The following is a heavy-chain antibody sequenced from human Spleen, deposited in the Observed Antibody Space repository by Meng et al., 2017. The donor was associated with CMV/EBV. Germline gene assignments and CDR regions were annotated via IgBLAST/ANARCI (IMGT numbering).Heavy chain of an antibody. Sequence: SETLSLTCTVSCGSIGTHYWNWIRQPPGKGLEWVGYIYYSGRTNFNSSLRRRVSMSLDTSRNQVSLKLSSVTAADTAIYYCARDPSPLGWFDPWGQGTLVTVSS. CDR1: CGSIGTHY. CDR3: ARDPSPLGWFDP. CDR2: IYYSGRT. V-gene: IGHV4-59*11. D-gene: IGHD6-6*01. J-gene: IGHJ5*02.